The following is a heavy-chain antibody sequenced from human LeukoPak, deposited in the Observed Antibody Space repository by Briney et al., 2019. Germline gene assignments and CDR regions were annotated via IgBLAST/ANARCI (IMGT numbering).Heavy chain of an antibody. J-gene: IGHJ4*02. Sequence: PSGTLSLTCTVSGDSINSLDLWSWVRQPPGRGLEWIGEMYLSGTTHSNPSVKSRVTISIDKSKNQFFLNLSSVTAADTAVYYCAGLVGRYSSGLYYYYFDYWGQGTLVTVSS. D-gene: IGHD3-22*01. V-gene: IGHV4-4*02. CDR2: MYLSGTT. CDR3: AGLVGRYSSGLYYYYFDY. CDR1: GDSINSLDL.